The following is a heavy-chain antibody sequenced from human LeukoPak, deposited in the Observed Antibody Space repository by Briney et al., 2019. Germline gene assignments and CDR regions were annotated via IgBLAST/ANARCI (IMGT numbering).Heavy chain of an antibody. CDR2: IFTSGST. D-gene: IGHD1-26*01. Sequence: SETLSLTCTVSGGSPSNYYWSWVRQPAGKGLEWIGRIFTSGSTNYNPSLKSRVTMSVDTSMNQLSLKLSSVTAADTAVYYCARDRDSGSSSNRFYFDYWGQGTLVTVSS. J-gene: IGHJ4*02. V-gene: IGHV4-4*07. CDR1: GGSPSNYY. CDR3: ARDRDSGSSSNRFYFDY.